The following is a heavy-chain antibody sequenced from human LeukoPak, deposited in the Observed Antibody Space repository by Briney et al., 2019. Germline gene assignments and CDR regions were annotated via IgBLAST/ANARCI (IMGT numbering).Heavy chain of an antibody. D-gene: IGHD1-1*01. Sequence: GGSLRLSCAASGFTFSSYWMHWVRQAPGKGLEWVSRMDPDGGTIDYADSVKGRFTISRDNAKDTLYLQMSSLRDEGTAVYYWISDLCGRDDQWGRGTLVTVSS. CDR1: GFTFSSYW. J-gene: IGHJ5*02. CDR2: MDPDGGTI. CDR3: ISDLCGRDDQ. V-gene: IGHV3-74*01.